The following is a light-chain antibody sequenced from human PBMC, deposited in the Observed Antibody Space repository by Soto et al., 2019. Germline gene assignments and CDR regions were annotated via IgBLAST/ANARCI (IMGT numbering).Light chain of an antibody. CDR1: SSEIGAYNY. V-gene: IGLV2-14*03. Sequence: QSVLTQPASVSGSPGQSSTISCTGTSSEIGAYNYVSWYQQHPGKAPKLMIYDVNIRPSGVSNRFSGSKSGNTASLSISGLQAEDEADSYCTSWTTSSTMIFGGGTKLTVL. CDR3: TSWTTSSTMI. J-gene: IGLJ2*01. CDR2: DVN.